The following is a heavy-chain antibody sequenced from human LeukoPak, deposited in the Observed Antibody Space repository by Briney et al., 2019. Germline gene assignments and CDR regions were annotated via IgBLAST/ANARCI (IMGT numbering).Heavy chain of an antibody. D-gene: IGHD3-10*01. CDR3: AREETLLWFGDHTVLAFDI. Sequence: GGSLRLSCAASGFTFSSYWMSWVRQAPGKGLEWVANIKQDGSEKYYVDSVKGRFTISRDNAKNSLYLQMNSLRAEDTAVYYCAREETLLWFGDHTVLAFDIWGQGTMVTVSS. CDR2: IKQDGSEK. V-gene: IGHV3-7*01. J-gene: IGHJ3*02. CDR1: GFTFSSYW.